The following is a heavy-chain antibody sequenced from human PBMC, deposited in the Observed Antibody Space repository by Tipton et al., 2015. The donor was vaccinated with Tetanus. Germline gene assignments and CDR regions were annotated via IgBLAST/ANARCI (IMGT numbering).Heavy chain of an antibody. CDR1: GYTFNNYR. V-gene: IGHV5-51*01. CDR2: IFPGDSDI. J-gene: IGHJ4*02. CDR3: ARVGGGSKWLFDY. Sequence: QLVQSGAEVKKPGESLKISCKGFGYTFNNYRIGWVRQLPGKGLEWMGIIFPGDSDIRYSPSFQGRVTISADKSITTAYLQWSSLRASDTAMYYCARVGGGSKWLFDYWGQGTPVTVSS. D-gene: IGHD3-16*01.